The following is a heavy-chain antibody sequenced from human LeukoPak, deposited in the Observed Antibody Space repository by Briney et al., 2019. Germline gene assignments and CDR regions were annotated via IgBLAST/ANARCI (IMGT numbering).Heavy chain of an antibody. CDR3: ARLGSSTLDY. J-gene: IGHJ4*02. CDR1: GYTFARYG. CDR2: ISPYNGHT. V-gene: IGHV1-18*01. Sequence: ASVKVSCKASGYTFARYGISWVRQAPGQGLEWMGWISPYNGHTNYVQNLQGRVTMTTDTSTSTAYMELRSLRSDDTAVYYCARLGSSTLDYWGQGTLVTVSS. D-gene: IGHD2-2*01.